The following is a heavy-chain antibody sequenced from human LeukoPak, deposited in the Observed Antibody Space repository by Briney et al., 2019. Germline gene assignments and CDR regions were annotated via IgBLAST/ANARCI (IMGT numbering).Heavy chain of an antibody. Sequence: GGSLRLSCAASGFTFSSFTMNWVRQAPGKGLEWVAAISSSSRDIFYADSVKGRFSISRDNTQNSLYLQMNSLRAEDTAVYYCARGETVVAATGHYYYYMDVWGKGTTVTISS. CDR1: GFTFSSFT. J-gene: IGHJ6*03. CDR3: ARGETVVAATGHYYYYMDV. D-gene: IGHD2-15*01. CDR2: ISSSSRDI. V-gene: IGHV3-21*01.